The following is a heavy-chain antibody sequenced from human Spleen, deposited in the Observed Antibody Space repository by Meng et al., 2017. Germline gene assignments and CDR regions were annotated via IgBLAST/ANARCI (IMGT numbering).Heavy chain of an antibody. CDR1: GFTFSNYW. J-gene: IGHJ4*02. Sequence: GESLKISCAASGFTFSNYWMHWVRQAPGKGLVWVSRINTEGSSTGYADSVKGRFTISRDNAKNTLYLKVNSLRAEDTAVYYCARADYYFLSDYWGQGTRVTVSS. CDR3: ARADYYFLSDY. CDR2: INTEGSST. D-gene: IGHD2/OR15-2a*01. V-gene: IGHV3-74*01.